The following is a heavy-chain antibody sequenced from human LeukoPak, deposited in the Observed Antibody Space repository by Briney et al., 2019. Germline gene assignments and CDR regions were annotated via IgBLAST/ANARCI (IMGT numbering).Heavy chain of an antibody. J-gene: IGHJ4*02. Sequence: GASVKVSCKASGYTFTGYYMHWVRQAPGQGLEWMGWINPNSGGTNYAQKFQGRVTMTRDTSISTAYMELSRLRSDDTAVYYCARVGYYYDSSGSPTFFDYWGQGTLVTVSS. CDR1: GYTFTGYY. CDR3: ARVGYYYDSSGSPTFFDY. D-gene: IGHD3-22*01. V-gene: IGHV1-2*02. CDR2: INPNSGGT.